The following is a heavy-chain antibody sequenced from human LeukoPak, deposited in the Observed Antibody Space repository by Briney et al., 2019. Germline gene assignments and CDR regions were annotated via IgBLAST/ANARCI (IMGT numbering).Heavy chain of an antibody. J-gene: IGHJ3*02. V-gene: IGHV4-39*01. Sequence: PSQTLSLTCTVSGGSISSGDYYWGWIRQPPGKGLEWIGSIYYSGSTYYNPSLKSRVTISVDTSKNQFSLKLSSVTAADTAVYYCARQSGYYSVDAFDIWGQGTMVTVSS. CDR1: GGSISSGDYY. CDR3: ARQSGYYSVDAFDI. CDR2: IYYSGST. D-gene: IGHD3-22*01.